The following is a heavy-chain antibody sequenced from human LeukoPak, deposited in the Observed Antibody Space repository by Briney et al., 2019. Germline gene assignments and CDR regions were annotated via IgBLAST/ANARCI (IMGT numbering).Heavy chain of an antibody. CDR3: ARGLTYYYGSRIGWETNQGPNYYYNGKDV. Sequence: GASVKVSCKASGYTFTSYGISWVRQATGQGLEWMGWMNPNSGNTGYAQKFQGRVTMTRNTSISTAYMELSSLRSEDTAVYYCARGLTYYYGSRIGWETNQGPNYYYNGKDVWGQGTTVTVSS. CDR1: GYTFTSYG. V-gene: IGHV1-8*02. D-gene: IGHD3-10*01. CDR2: MNPNSGNT. J-gene: IGHJ6*02.